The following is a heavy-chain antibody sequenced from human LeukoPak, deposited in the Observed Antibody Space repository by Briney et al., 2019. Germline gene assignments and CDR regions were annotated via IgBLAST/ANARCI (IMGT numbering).Heavy chain of an antibody. CDR2: MNPNSGNT. CDR3: ARARRVPAAIVYYYYYYMDV. V-gene: IGHV1-8*03. CDR1: GYTFTSYD. Sequence: ASVKVSCKASGYTFTSYDINWVRQATGQGLEWMGWMNPNSGNTGYAQKFQGRVTITRSTSISTAYMELSSLRSEDTAVYYCARARRVPAAIVYYYYYYMDVWGKGTTVTVSS. J-gene: IGHJ6*03. D-gene: IGHD2-2*01.